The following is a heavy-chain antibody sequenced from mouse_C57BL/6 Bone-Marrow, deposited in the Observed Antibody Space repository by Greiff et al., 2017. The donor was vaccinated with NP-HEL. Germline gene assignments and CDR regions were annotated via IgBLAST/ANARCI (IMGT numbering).Heavy chain of an antibody. CDR3: ARKGGYERYFDV. Sequence: QVQLQQSGAELVKPGASVKISCKASGYAFSSYWMNWVKQRPGKGLEWIGQIYPGDGDTNYNGKFKGKATLTADKSSSTAYMQLSSLTSEDSAVYFCARKGGYERYFDVWGTGTTVTVSS. V-gene: IGHV1-80*01. J-gene: IGHJ1*03. CDR2: IYPGDGDT. D-gene: IGHD2-14*01. CDR1: GYAFSSYW.